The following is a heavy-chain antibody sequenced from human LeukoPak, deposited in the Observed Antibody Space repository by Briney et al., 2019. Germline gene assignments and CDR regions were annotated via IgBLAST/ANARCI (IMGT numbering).Heavy chain of an antibody. D-gene: IGHD5-12*01. CDR2: INQDGSEE. J-gene: IGHJ4*02. CDR3: VRDGGVSGYDLLDY. Sequence: GSPRLSCAASGFTFSNYWMSWVRQAPGKGLEWVAHINQDGSEEHYMDSVKARFIISRDNAKNSLSLQMDSLRAEDTAVYYCVRDGGVSGYDLLDYWGQGTLVTVSS. CDR1: GFTFSNYW. V-gene: IGHV3-7*01.